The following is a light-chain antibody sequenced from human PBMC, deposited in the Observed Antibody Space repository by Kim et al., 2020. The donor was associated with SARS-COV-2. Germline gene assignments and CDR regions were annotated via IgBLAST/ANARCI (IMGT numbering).Light chain of an antibody. CDR2: DVS. J-gene: IGLJ3*02. V-gene: IGLV2-14*03. Sequence: GQSITISCTGTITDVGGYSYVSWYQQHPGTAPKLMIYDVSNRPSRVSNRFSGSKSGNTASLTISGLQAEDEADYYCISFRSTSTWVFGGGTKLTVL. CDR1: ITDVGGYSY. CDR3: ISFRSTSTWV.